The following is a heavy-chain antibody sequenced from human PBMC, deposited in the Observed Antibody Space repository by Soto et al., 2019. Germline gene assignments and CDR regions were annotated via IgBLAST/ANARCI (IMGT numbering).Heavy chain of an antibody. J-gene: IGHJ4*02. V-gene: IGHV3-23*01. D-gene: IGHD3-22*01. CDR3: AKVFDAYYYDSSGHFDY. Sequence: GGSLILSCASAGFTFSRSAMSWVRQAPGRGLEWVSAISGSGGSTYYADSVKGRFTISRDNSKNTLYLQMNSLRAEDTAIYYCAKVFDAYYYDSSGHFDYWGQGTLVPVSS. CDR2: ISGSGGST. CDR1: GFTFSRSA.